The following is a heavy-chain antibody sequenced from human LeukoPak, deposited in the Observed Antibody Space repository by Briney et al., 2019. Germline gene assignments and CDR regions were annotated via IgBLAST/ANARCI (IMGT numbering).Heavy chain of an antibody. CDR3: ARGPYYYGSGTYYDEGFDS. CDR1: GGSISSYY. J-gene: IGHJ4*02. V-gene: IGHV4-59*01. Sequence: SETLSLTCTVSGGSISSYYWSWIRQPPGKGLEWIGYIYYSGSTNYNPSLKSRVTISVDTSKNQFSQKLSSVTAADTAVYYCARGPYYYGSGTYYDEGFDSWGQGTLVTLSS. D-gene: IGHD3-10*01. CDR2: IYYSGST.